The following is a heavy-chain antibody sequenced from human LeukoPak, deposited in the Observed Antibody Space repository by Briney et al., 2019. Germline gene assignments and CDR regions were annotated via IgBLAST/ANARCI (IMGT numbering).Heavy chain of an antibody. CDR3: AKDLKTVYYGEVGY. CDR2: ISGSGGST. CDR1: GFTFSSYA. V-gene: IGHV3-23*01. J-gene: IGHJ4*02. Sequence: GGSLKLSCAASGFTFSSYAMSWVRQAPGKGLEWVSAISGSGGSTYYADSVKGRFTISRDNSKNTLYLQMNSLRAEDTAVYYCAKDLKTVYYGEVGYWGQGTLVTVSS. D-gene: IGHD3-10*01.